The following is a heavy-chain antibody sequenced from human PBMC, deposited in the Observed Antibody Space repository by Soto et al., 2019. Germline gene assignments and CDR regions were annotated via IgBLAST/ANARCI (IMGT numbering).Heavy chain of an antibody. V-gene: IGHV1-69*01. J-gene: IGHJ3*02. CDR3: ATGGSGYLNDAFDI. D-gene: IGHD3-22*01. CDR2: IIPIFGTA. CDR1: GSNLRRQG. Sequence: VPLGQFGGEGKKAGSSVKVSRQAFGSNLRRQGISRGPPAPGQGLWGMGGIIPIFGTANYATKFQGRVTITADESTNTAYMELSSLRSEDTAVYYCATGGSGYLNDAFDIWGQGTMVTVSS.